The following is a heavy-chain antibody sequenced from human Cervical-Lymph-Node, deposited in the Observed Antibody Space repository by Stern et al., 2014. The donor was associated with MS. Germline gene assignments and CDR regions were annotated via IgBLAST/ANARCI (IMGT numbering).Heavy chain of an antibody. CDR1: GFIFSNYG. CDR2: ISLDGSNI. CDR3: AKDRGEFHRPLGIADY. J-gene: IGHJ4*02. D-gene: IGHD7-27*01. Sequence: QVQLVESGGGVVQPGRSLRLSCAVSGFIFSNYGMHWVRQAPGKGLEWVAVISLDGSNIDIADSVKGRFTISRDNSKDTLSLQMNSVRLEDTAVYYCAKDRGEFHRPLGIADYWGQGTLVTVSS. V-gene: IGHV3-30*18.